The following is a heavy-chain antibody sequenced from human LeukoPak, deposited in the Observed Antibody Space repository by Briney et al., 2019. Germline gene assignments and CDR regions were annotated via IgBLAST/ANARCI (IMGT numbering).Heavy chain of an antibody. D-gene: IGHD6-13*01. CDR1: GGSISSSSYY. CDR3: ARGGPYSSSWYPNYYYYYMDV. V-gene: IGHV4-39*07. Sequence: SETLSLTCTVSGGSISSSSYYWSWIRQPPGKGLEWIGEINHSGSTNYNPSLKSRVTISVDTSKNQFSLKLSSVTAADTAVYYCARGGPYSSSWYPNYYYYYMDVWGKGTTVTVSS. CDR2: INHSGST. J-gene: IGHJ6*03.